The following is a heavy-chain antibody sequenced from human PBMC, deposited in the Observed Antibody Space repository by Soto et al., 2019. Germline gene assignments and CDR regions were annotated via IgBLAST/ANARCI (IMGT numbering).Heavy chain of an antibody. D-gene: IGHD6-13*01. CDR1: GGSISSGGYF. CDR2: IYYSGRT. Sequence: SETLSLTCAVSGGSISSGGYFWSWIRQHPGKGLEWIGFIYYSGRTYYNPSLKSRMTISVDTSKNQISLNVSSVTAADTAMYYCARAPNSSPTHSPLKNYYFDYWGQGTLVTVSS. CDR3: ARAPNSSPTHSPLKNYYFDY. J-gene: IGHJ4*02. V-gene: IGHV4-31*11.